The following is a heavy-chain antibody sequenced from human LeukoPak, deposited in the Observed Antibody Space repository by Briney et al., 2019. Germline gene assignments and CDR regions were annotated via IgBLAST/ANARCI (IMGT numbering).Heavy chain of an antibody. Sequence: PGGSLRLSCAAYGFTFSNSAMNWVRQVPGKGLEWVSSIDYDSSHIYYAASVRGRFTISRDNARNSVYLQMNSLRVEDTAVYYCARDPLRYLRVGHYDYWGQGTLVAVSS. V-gene: IGHV3-21*01. D-gene: IGHD3-9*01. CDR2: IDYDSSHI. J-gene: IGHJ4*02. CDR3: ARDPLRYLRVGHYDY. CDR1: GFTFSNSA.